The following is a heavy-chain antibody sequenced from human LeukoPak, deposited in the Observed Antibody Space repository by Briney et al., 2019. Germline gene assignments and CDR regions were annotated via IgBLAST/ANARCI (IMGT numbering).Heavy chain of an antibody. CDR2: IKQDGSEK. V-gene: IGHV3-7*01. CDR3: ARDGAVGASLDAFDI. CDR1: GFTFSSYW. Sequence: GGSLRLSCAASGFTFSSYWMSWVRQAPGKGLEWVANIKQDGSEKYYVDSVKGRFTISGDNAKNSLYLQMNSLRAEDTAVYYCARDGAVGASLDAFDIWGQGTMVTVSS. D-gene: IGHD1-26*01. J-gene: IGHJ3*02.